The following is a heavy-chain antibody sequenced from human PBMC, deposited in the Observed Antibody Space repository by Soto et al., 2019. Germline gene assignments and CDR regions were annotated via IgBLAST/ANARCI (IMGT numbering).Heavy chain of an antibody. V-gene: IGHV4-39*01. CDR1: GGSISSYY. CDR3: ARHYSSDGSYYYDSGGYPDY. D-gene: IGHD3-22*01. Sequence: SETLSLTCTVSGGSISSYYWGWIRRPPGKELEWIGSIYYSGSTYYNPSLKSRVTISVDTSKNQFSLKLSSVTAADTAVYYCARHYSSDGSYYYDSGGYPDYWGQGTLVTVSS. J-gene: IGHJ4*02. CDR2: IYYSGST.